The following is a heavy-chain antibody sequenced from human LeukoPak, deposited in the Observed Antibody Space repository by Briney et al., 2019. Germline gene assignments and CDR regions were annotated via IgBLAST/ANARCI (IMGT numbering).Heavy chain of an antibody. Sequence: PGGSLRLSCAASGFTFSSYAMSWVRQAPGKGLEWVSAISGSGGSTYYADSVKGRFTISRDNAKNSLYLQMNSLRDEDTAVYYCARGDYSNYVGWFDPWGQGTLVTVSS. CDR3: ARGDYSNYVGWFDP. D-gene: IGHD4-11*01. V-gene: IGHV3-23*01. CDR1: GFTFSSYA. J-gene: IGHJ5*02. CDR2: ISGSGGST.